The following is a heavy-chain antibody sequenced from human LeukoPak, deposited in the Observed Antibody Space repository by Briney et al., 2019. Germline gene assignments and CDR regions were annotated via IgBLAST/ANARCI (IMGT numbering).Heavy chain of an antibody. D-gene: IGHD6-19*01. CDR3: ASILAPGIAVAGTYYYGMDV. CDR2: IYSGGST. Sequence: GGSLRLSCAASGFTVSSNYMSWVRQAPGKGLDWVSVIYSGGSTYYADSVKGRFTISRDNSKNTLYLQMNSLRAEDTAVYYCASILAPGIAVAGTYYYGMDVWGQGTTVTVSS. J-gene: IGHJ6*02. CDR1: GFTVSSNY. V-gene: IGHV3-53*01.